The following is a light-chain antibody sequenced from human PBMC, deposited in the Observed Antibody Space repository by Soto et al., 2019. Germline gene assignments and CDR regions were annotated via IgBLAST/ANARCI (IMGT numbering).Light chain of an antibody. CDR3: QQYGSSPFT. V-gene: IGKV3-20*01. CDR1: QALNSNFQAWYQQSHGQAPSNY. J-gene: IGKJ3*01. Sequence: IVLTQSPGTLSLSPGDRATLSCRAGQALNSNFQAWYQQSHGQAPSNYLACYQQKPGQAPRLLIYGASSRATGIPDRFSGSESGTDFTLTISRLEPEDFAVYFCQQYGSSPFTFGPGTRVEI. CDR2: GAS.